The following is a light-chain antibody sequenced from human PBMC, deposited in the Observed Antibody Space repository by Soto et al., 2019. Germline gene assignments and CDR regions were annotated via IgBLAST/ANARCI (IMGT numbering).Light chain of an antibody. J-gene: IGKJ1*01. CDR3: QQFGGSPPSWT. CDR1: QSVSSNS. V-gene: IGKV3-20*01. Sequence: ESVLTQSPGTLSLSPGERATLSCRASQSVSSNSLAWYQQKPGQAPRLLIYGASSSATGTPDRFSGSGSGTDFTHNINRLEPEDFAVYYCQQFGGSPPSWTFGQGTKVEI. CDR2: GAS.